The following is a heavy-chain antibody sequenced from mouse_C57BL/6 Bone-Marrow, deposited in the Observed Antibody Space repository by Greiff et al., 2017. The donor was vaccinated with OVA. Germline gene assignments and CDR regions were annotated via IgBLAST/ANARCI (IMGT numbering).Heavy chain of an antibody. CDR3: AIDSSGQFAY. Sequence: QVQLKQPGAELVMPGASVKLSCKASGYTFTSYWMHWVKQRPGQGLEWIGEIDPSDSYTNYNQKFKGKSTLTVDKSSSTAYMQLRSLTSEDSAVYYCAIDSSGQFAYWGQGTLVTVFA. CDR1: GYTFTSYW. D-gene: IGHD3-2*02. J-gene: IGHJ3*01. V-gene: IGHV1-69*01. CDR2: IDPSDSYT.